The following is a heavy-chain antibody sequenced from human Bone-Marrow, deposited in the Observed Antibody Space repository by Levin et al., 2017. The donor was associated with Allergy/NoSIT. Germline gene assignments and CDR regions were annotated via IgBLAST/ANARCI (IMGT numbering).Heavy chain of an antibody. CDR2: IYSSGGT. D-gene: IGHD3-10*01. Sequence: SETLSLTCTVSGGSINSAGYYWSRIRQFPGKGLEYIGYIYSSGGTYYNPSLKSRVSISLDTSKNHFSLKLNSVTAADTAVYFCARDKYYGSGNTDRLDPWGQGTLVTVSS. J-gene: IGHJ5*02. V-gene: IGHV4-31*03. CDR1: GGSINSAGYY. CDR3: ARDKYYGSGNTDRLDP.